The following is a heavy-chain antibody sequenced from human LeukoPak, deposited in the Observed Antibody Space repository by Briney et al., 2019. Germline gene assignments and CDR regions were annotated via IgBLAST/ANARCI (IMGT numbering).Heavy chain of an antibody. D-gene: IGHD5-24*01. CDR1: GGTFSSYA. CDR3: ARVDPEHRRDGYNYNY. V-gene: IGHV1-69*06. J-gene: IGHJ4*02. Sequence: ASVKVSCKASGGTFSSYAISWVRQAPGQGLEWMGRIIPIFGTANYAQKFQGRVTITADKSTSTAYMELSSLRSEDTAVYYCARVDPEHRRDGYNYNYWGQGTLVTVSS. CDR2: IIPIFGTA.